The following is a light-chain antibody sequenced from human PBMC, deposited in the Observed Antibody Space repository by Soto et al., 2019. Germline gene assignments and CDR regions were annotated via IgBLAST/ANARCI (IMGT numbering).Light chain of an antibody. CDR2: DVS. V-gene: IGLV2-14*03. CDR3: SSYTSSNTYV. J-gene: IGLJ1*01. Sequence: QSALAQPASGSGSPGQSITISCTGTSSDIGSYNYVSWYQHHPGKVPQLMIYDVSNRPSGVSNRFSGSKSGNTASLTISGLQAEDEADYYCSSYTSSNTYVFGTGTKVTVL. CDR1: SSDIGSYNY.